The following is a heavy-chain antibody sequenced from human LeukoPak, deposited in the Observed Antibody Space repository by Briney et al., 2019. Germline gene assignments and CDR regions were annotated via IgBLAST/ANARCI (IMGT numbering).Heavy chain of an antibody. CDR2: VYHGGSA. D-gene: IGHD5-18*01. CDR3: ARTVQGYSYGYYFDY. J-gene: IGHJ4*02. V-gene: IGHV4-30-2*01. Sequence: SETLSLTCAVSGDSISSGGYSWSWIRQPPGKGLEWIGYVYHGGSACYSPSLKSRANISVDKSKNQFSLKLSSVTAADTAVYYCARTVQGYSYGYYFDYWGQGTLVTVSS. CDR1: GDSISSGGYS.